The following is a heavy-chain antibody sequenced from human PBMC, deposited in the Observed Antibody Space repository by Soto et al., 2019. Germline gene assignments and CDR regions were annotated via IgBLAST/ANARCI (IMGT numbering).Heavy chain of an antibody. CDR1: GFMFSSYG. Sequence: PGGSLRLSCAAAGFMFSSYGMSWVRQAPGKGLQWVATIHPSGGSTHYAESVRGRFTISRGNSRDTLYLRMNSLRAEDTAVYYCAKDPSTGPPDCWGQGALVTVSS. V-gene: IGHV3-23*01. D-gene: IGHD3-9*01. CDR3: AKDPSTGPPDC. CDR2: IHPSGGST. J-gene: IGHJ4*02.